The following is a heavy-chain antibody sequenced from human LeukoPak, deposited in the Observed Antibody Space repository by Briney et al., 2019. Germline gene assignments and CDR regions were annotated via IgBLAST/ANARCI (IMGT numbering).Heavy chain of an antibody. J-gene: IGHJ5*02. D-gene: IGHD4-17*01. CDR3: ERAEYGDYVGWFDP. V-gene: IGHV4-34*01. CDR1: GGSFSGYY. Sequence: SETLSLTCAVYGGSFSGYYWSWIRQPPGKGLEWIGEINHSGSTNYNPSLKSRVTISVDTSKNQFSLKLSSVTAADTAVYYCERAEYGDYVGWFDPWGQGTLVTVSS. CDR2: INHSGST.